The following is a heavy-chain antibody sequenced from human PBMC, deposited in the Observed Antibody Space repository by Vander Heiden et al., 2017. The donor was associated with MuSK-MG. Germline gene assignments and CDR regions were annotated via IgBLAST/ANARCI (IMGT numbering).Heavy chain of an antibody. V-gene: IGHV3-7*01. CDR3: AGRIFDI. Sequence: EAQLVESGGGLVQPGGSLRLSCAASGFTFSNYWMSWVRQAPGKGLEWVANTNEDGREKYYVDSVKGRFTISRDNAKNSLYLQMNSLRVDDTARYYCAGRIFDIWGQGTMVTVSS. CDR1: GFTFSNYW. CDR2: TNEDGREK. J-gene: IGHJ3*02.